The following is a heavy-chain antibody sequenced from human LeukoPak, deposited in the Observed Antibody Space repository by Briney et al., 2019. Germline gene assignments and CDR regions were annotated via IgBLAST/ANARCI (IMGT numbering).Heavy chain of an antibody. Sequence: PSETLSLTCTVSGGSISSSSYYWGWIRQPPGKGLEWIGSIYYSGSTYYNPSLKSRVTISVDTSKNQFSLKLSSVTAADTAVYYCARGSWYGGNSLGYWGQGTLVTVSS. CDR2: IYYSGST. D-gene: IGHD4-23*01. V-gene: IGHV4-39*07. CDR1: GGSISSSSYY. J-gene: IGHJ4*02. CDR3: ARGSWYGGNSLGY.